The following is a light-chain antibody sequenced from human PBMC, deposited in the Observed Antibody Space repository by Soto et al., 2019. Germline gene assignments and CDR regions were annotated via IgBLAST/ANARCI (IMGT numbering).Light chain of an antibody. CDR1: SSDVGDYNY. CDR2: DVS. CDR3: SSYSSRSTVV. V-gene: IGLV2-14*01. J-gene: IGLJ2*01. Sequence: QAVVTQPASVSGSPGQSITISCTGTSSDVGDYNYVSWYQQHPGKAPKLVLYDVSNRPSGSSNRFSGSKSGNTASLTISGLQAEDEADYYCSSYSSRSTVVFGGGTKLTVL.